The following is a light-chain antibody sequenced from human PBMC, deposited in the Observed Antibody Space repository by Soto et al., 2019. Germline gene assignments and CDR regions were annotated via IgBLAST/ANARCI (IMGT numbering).Light chain of an antibody. J-gene: IGKJ4*01. CDR3: QQYGSSPLT. CDR1: ESVRSRY. V-gene: IGKV3-20*01. Sequence: EIVLTQSPGTLSLSPGERATLSCRASESVRSRYLAWYQQKPGQAPRLLIYGASSRATGIPDRFSGSGSGTDFTLTISRLEPEDLAVYSCQQYGSSPLTFGGGTKVEI. CDR2: GAS.